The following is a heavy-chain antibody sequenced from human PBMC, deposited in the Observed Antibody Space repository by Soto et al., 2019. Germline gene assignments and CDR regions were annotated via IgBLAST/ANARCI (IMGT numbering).Heavy chain of an antibody. D-gene: IGHD5-18*01. CDR3: ANTSAGYSYGPDYYYYYGMDV. CDR2: ISAYNGNT. J-gene: IGHJ6*04. V-gene: IGHV1-18*01. CDR1: GCTFTSYG. Sequence: ASVKVSCKASGCTFTSYGISWVRQAPGQGLEWMGWISAYNGNTNYAQKLQGRVTMTTDTSTSTAYMELRSLRSDATAVYYCANTSAGYSYGPDYYYYYGMDVWGKGTTVTVSS.